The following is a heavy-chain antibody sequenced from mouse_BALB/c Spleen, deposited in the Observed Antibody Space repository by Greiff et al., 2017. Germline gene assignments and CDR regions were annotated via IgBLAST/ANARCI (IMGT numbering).Heavy chain of an antibody. J-gene: IGHJ4*01. Sequence: EMMLVESGGGLVKPGGSLKLSCAASGFTFSSYAMSWVRQTPEKRLEWVATISSGGSYTYYPDSVKGRFTISRDNAKNTLYLQMSSLRSEDTAMYYCARHAIYAMDYWGQGTSVTVSS. CDR1: GFTFSSYA. CDR3: ARHAIYAMDY. CDR2: ISSGGSYT. V-gene: IGHV5-9-3*01.